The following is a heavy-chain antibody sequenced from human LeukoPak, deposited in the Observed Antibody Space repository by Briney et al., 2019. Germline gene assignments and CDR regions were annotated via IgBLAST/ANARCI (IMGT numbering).Heavy chain of an antibody. Sequence: QTGGSLRLSCAASGFTFYNYAMSWVRQAPGKGLEWFSAITGSGGDTYYADSVKGRFTISRDNAKNSLYLQMNSLRAEDTAVYYCASGGEPRWDWGQGTLVTVSS. V-gene: IGHV3-23*01. J-gene: IGHJ4*02. D-gene: IGHD1-26*01. CDR2: ITGSGGDT. CDR1: GFTFYNYA. CDR3: ASGGEPRWD.